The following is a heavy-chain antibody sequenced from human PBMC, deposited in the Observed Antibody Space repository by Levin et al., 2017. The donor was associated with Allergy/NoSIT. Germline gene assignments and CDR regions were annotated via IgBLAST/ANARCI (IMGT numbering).Heavy chain of an antibody. CDR2: IFYSGST. V-gene: IGHV4-39*01. CDR3: ARAMSAFDL. Sequence: SETLSLTCTVSGGSISSSSYYWGWIRQPPGKGLEWIESIFYSGSTYYNPSLKSRVTISVDTSKNQFSLKLTSVTAADTAVYYCARAMSAFDLWGQGTMVTVSS. CDR1: GGSISSSSYY. J-gene: IGHJ3*01. D-gene: IGHD2-2*01.